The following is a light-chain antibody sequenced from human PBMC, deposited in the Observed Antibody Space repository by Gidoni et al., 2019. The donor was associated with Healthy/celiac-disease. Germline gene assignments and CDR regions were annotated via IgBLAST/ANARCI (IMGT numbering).Light chain of an antibody. V-gene: IGLV6-57*04. Sequence: NFMPTPPHSVSESPGKTVTISCTRSSGIIASNYVQWYQQRPGSAPTTVIYEDNQRPSGVPDRFSGSIDSSSNSASLTISGLKTEDEADYYCQSYDSSNVWVFGGGTKLTVL. J-gene: IGLJ3*02. CDR3: QSYDSSNVWV. CDR1: SGIIASNY. CDR2: EDN.